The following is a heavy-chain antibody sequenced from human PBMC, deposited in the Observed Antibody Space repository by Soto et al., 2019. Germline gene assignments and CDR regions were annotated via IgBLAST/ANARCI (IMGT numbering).Heavy chain of an antibody. Sequence: GGSLRLSCAASGFTFSSYAMSWVRQAPGKGMEWVSVISGSDDSTYYADSVKGRFTISRDNSKNTLYLQMNSLRAEDTAVYYCAKGVPGIAVAGTGYFQHWGQGTLVTVSS. CDR1: GFTFSSYA. J-gene: IGHJ1*01. D-gene: IGHD6-19*01. V-gene: IGHV3-23*01. CDR2: ISGSDDST. CDR3: AKGVPGIAVAGTGYFQH.